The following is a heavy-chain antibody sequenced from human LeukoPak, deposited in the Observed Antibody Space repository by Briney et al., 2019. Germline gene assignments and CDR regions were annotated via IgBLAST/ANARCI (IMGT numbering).Heavy chain of an antibody. J-gene: IGHJ3*02. CDR3: ERGGRTTLLMRVAISDGFDI. D-gene: IGHD2-21*01. CDR1: AFTFTSIG. V-gene: IGHV3-21*01. Sequence: GGSVRFSASGSAFTFTSIGMDWVRQAPGQGLEWVSFIDTSGSYIYYGVSLKGRVTISRYNATNSLYLQMNGLRAEDTAVYYCERGGRTTLLMRVAISDGFDIWGQGAMVTVSS. CDR2: IDTSGSYI.